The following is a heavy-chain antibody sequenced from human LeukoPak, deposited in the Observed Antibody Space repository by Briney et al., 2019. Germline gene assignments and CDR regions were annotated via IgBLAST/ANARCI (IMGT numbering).Heavy chain of an antibody. CDR2: IYYTGRI. D-gene: IGHD3-3*01. V-gene: IGHV4-59*01. CDR3: ARALDNYYDSSHFDP. Sequence: SETLSLTCTVSGGSISSYYWSWIRQPPGKGLEWIGHIYYTGRIYYNPSVMSRLTISVDRSKNQFSLKLTSVTAADTAVYYCARALDNYYDSSHFDPWGQGTPVTVSS. CDR1: GGSISSYY. J-gene: IGHJ5*02.